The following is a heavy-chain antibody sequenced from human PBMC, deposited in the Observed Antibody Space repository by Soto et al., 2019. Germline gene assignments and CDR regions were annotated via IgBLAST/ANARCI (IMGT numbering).Heavy chain of an antibody. Sequence: GGSLRLSCAASGFTFTTYSMNWVRQAPGQGLEWVSSISSSGTYIYYADSVKGRFTISRDNAKNSLSLQMNSLRVEDTAVYYYARSYCSGGSCYGPDVFDIWGQGTLVTVSS. V-gene: IGHV3-21*03. CDR1: GFTFTTYS. CDR3: ARSYCSGGSCYGPDVFDI. CDR2: ISSSGTYI. D-gene: IGHD2-15*01. J-gene: IGHJ3*02.